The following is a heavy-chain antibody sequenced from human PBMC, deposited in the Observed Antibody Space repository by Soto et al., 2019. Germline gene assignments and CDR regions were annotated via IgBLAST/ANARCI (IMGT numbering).Heavy chain of an antibody. D-gene: IGHD6-19*01. Sequence: SLTCTVSGGSISSYYWSWIRQPPGKGLEWIGYIYYSGSTNYNPSLRSRVTISVDTSKNQFSLKLTSVTAADTAVYYCARAAGWYAFDYWGQGTLVTVSS. CDR1: GGSISSYY. CDR2: IYYSGST. J-gene: IGHJ4*02. CDR3: ARAAGWYAFDY. V-gene: IGHV4-59*01.